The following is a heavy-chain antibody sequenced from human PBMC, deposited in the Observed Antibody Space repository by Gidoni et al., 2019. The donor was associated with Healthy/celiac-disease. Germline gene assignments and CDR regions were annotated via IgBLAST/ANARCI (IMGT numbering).Heavy chain of an antibody. CDR3: ARQSLIESRDGYNWGNGFDI. J-gene: IGHJ3*02. D-gene: IGHD5-12*01. CDR1: GYSFTSYW. CDR2: IDPSDSYT. V-gene: IGHV5-10-1*03. Sequence: EVQLVQSGAEVKKPGASLRISCKGSGYSFTSYWISWVRQMPGKGLEWMGRIDPSDSYTNYSPSFQGHVTISADKSISTAYLQWSSLKASDTAVYYCARQSLIESRDGYNWGNGFDIWGQGTMVTVSS.